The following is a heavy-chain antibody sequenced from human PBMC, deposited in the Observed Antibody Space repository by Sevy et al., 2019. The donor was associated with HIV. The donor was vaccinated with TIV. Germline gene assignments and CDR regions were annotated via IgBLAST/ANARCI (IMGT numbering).Heavy chain of an antibody. D-gene: IGHD2-15*01. CDR1: GFTFSDYG. Sequence: GGSLRLSCAASGFTFSDYGMHWVRQAPGKGLEWVAVISYAGTNKYYADSVKGRFTISRDNSKNTLFLQTYSMRADDTAVYYCSSDSDLVGTNHYFDYWGQGTLVTVYS. J-gene: IGHJ4*02. CDR2: ISYAGTNK. V-gene: IGHV3-30*19. CDR3: SSDSDLVGTNHYFDY.